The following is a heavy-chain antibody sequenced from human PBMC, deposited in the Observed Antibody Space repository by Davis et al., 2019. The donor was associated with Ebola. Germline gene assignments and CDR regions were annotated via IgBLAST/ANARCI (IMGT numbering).Heavy chain of an antibody. CDR2: IYASGRS. D-gene: IGHD3-22*01. V-gene: IGHV4-4*07. CDR1: GDSISDFY. CDR3: ARDYDSSGYRYPNDAFHI. J-gene: IGHJ3*02. Sequence: PSETLSLTCTVSGDSISDFYWSWIRQPAGKGLQWIGCIYASGRSNYNPALKSRFTMSVDTSKNQLSLKLSSLTAADTAVYYCARDYDSSGYRYPNDAFHIWGQGIVVTVSS.